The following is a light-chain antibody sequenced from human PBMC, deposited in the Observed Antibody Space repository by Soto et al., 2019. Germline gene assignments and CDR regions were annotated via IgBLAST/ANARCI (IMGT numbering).Light chain of an antibody. CDR2: GAF. V-gene: IGKV3-15*01. J-gene: IGKJ1*01. CDR3: QQYNWPPEWA. CDR1: QSILND. Sequence: IVLTQSPAAVSVSHGERATLSCRASQSILNDLAWYHQKPGQAPRLLMYGAFTRATGIPARFSGSVSGTEFTLTISSLQSEDSAVYYCQQYNWPPEWAFGQGTKVDI.